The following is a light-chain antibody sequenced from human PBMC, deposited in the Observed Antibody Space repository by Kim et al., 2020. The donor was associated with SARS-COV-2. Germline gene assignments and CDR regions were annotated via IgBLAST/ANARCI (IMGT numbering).Light chain of an antibody. CDR1: SLRSDY. V-gene: IGLV3-19*01. CDR2: GKN. J-gene: IGLJ1*01. CDR3: NSRDSSGNHYV. Sequence: ALGKTVRITCKGDSLRSDYASWYPQKPGQAPVLVIYGKNYRPSGIPDRFSGSSSGNTASLTITGAQAEDEADYYCNSRDSSGNHYVFGTGTKVTVL.